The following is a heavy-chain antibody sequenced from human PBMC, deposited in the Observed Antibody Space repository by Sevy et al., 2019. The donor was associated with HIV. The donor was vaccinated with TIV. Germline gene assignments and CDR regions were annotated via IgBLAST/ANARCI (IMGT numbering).Heavy chain of an antibody. Sequence: SETLSLTCTVSGGSITSLYWNWIRQPPGKGLEWIANIYYNGHINYNPSLKSRVTISVDTSKNQFSLKLSSVTAADTAVYYCARDRGAFDIWGQGTMVTVSS. CDR3: ARDRGAFDI. CDR2: IYYNGHI. V-gene: IGHV4-59*11. CDR1: GGSITSLY. J-gene: IGHJ3*02. D-gene: IGHD3-10*01.